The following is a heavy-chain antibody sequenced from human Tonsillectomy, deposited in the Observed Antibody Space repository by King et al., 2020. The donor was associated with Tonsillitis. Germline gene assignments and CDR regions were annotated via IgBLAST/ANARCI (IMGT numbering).Heavy chain of an antibody. D-gene: IGHD4-23*01. V-gene: IGHV1-69*12. CDR2: IIPIFGTA. CDR1: GGTFSSYA. J-gene: IGHJ5*02. Sequence: QLVQSGAEVKKPGSSVKVSCKASGGTFSSYAISWVRQAPGQGLEWMVVIIPIFGTANYAQKFQGRVTITADESTSTAYMELSSLRSEDTAVYYCARDPDDYGGKGWFDPWGQGTLVTVSS. CDR3: ARDPDDYGGKGWFDP.